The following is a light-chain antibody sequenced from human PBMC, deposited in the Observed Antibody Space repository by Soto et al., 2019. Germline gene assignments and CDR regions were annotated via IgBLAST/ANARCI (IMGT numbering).Light chain of an antibody. CDR1: QSISSW. CDR3: QQYGSSGT. CDR2: DAS. J-gene: IGKJ1*01. V-gene: IGKV1-5*01. Sequence: DIQMTQSPSTLSASVGDGVSMTCRASQSISSWLAWYQQKPGKAPKLLIYDASSLESGVPSRFSGSGSGTDFTLTISRLEPEDFAVYYCQQYGSSGTFGQGTKVDIK.